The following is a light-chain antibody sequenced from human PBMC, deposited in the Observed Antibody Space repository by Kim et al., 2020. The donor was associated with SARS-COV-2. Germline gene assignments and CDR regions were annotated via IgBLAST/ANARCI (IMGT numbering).Light chain of an antibody. CDR1: SLRTYY. Sequence: ALGQTVRITCQGDSLRTYYASWYQQRPGQAPILVIHSKNNRPSGIPDRFSGSSSGNTASLTVTGAQAVDEADYYCISRDNSGDHVVFGGGTQLTVL. V-gene: IGLV3-19*01. J-gene: IGLJ2*01. CDR2: SKN. CDR3: ISRDNSGDHVV.